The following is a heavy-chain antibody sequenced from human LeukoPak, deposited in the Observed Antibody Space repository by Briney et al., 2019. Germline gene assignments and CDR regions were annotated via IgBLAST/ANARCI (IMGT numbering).Heavy chain of an antibody. CDR1: GGSISSYY. V-gene: IGHV4-59*08. Sequence: PSETLSLTCTVSGGSISSYYWSWIRQPPGKGLEWIGYIYYTGSTNSNPSLKSRVTVSLDTSKNQFSLKLSSMTAADTAVYYCARLDRSGYEMGGTWFDPWGQGTLVTVSS. CDR2: IYYTGST. CDR3: ARLDRSGYEMGGTWFDP. D-gene: IGHD3-22*01. J-gene: IGHJ5*02.